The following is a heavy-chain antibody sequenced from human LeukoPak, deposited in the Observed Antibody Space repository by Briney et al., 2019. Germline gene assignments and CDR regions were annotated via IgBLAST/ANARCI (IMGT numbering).Heavy chain of an antibody. CDR1: GFTFNIYD. J-gene: IGHJ4*02. CDR3: AKDYRPHDFWSGLVDY. D-gene: IGHD3-3*01. CDR2: IGKGGDP. Sequence: GGSLRLSCAASGFTFNIYDMHWVRQVSGKGLEWVSGIGKGGDPYYPDSVKGRFTISRDNSKNTLYLQMNSLRAEDTAVYYCAKDYRPHDFWSGLVDYWGQGTLVTVSS. V-gene: IGHV3-13*05.